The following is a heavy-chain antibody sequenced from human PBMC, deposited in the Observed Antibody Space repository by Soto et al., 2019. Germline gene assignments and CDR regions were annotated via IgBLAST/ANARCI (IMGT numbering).Heavy chain of an antibody. Sequence: SVKVSCKASGGTFSSYAISWVRQAPGQGLEWMGGIIPIFGTANYAQKFQGRVTITADESTSTAYMELSSLRSEDTDVYYCAREGLVVPAATYYYYYGMDVWG. J-gene: IGHJ6*02. D-gene: IGHD2-2*01. V-gene: IGHV1-69*13. CDR1: GGTFSSYA. CDR3: AREGLVVPAATYYYYYGMDV. CDR2: IIPIFGTA.